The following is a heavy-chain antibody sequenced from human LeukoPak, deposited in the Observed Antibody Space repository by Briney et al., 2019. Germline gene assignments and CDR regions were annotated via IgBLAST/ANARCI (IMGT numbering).Heavy chain of an antibody. J-gene: IGHJ4*02. CDR1: GYTFTSYD. CDR2: ISAYNGNT. CDR3: ARNDSRGGSSDY. D-gene: IGHD4-11*01. V-gene: IGHV1-18*01. Sequence: ASVKVSCKASGYTFTSYDISWVRQAPGQGLEWMGWISAYNGNTNYAQKLQGRVTMTTDTSTSTAYMELRSLRSDDTAVYYCARNDSRGGSSDYWGQGTLVTVSS.